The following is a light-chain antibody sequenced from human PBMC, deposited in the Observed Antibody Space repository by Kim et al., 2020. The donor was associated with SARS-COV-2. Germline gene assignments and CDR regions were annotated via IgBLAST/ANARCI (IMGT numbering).Light chain of an antibody. V-gene: IGLV3-21*04. Sequence: PRKAAGNTCGGNNVGSESVHWYQQKPGQAPVLVIYYDRDRPSGIPERFSGSNSGNTATLTISRVEAGDEADYYCQVWDSSSDHPGVFGGGTQLTVL. CDR2: YDR. CDR3: QVWDSSSDHPGV. J-gene: IGLJ2*01. CDR1: NVGSES.